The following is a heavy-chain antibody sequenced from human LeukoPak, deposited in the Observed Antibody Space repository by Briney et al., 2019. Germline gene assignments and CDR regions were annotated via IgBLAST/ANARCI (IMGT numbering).Heavy chain of an antibody. V-gene: IGHV3-30*18. D-gene: IGHD6-19*01. CDR2: ISYDGSNK. CDR1: GFTFSSYG. J-gene: IGHJ6*02. Sequence: GGSLRLSCAASGFTFSSYGMHWVRQAPGKGLEWVAVISYDGSNKYYADSVKGRFTISRDNSKNTLYLQMNSLRAEDTAVYYCAKEKRYSSGWYDYYYGMDVWGQGTTVTVSS. CDR3: AKEKRYSSGWYDYYYGMDV.